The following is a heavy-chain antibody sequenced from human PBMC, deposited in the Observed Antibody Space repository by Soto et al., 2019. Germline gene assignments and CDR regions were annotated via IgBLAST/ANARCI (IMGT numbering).Heavy chain of an antibody. J-gene: IGHJ4*02. CDR1: GYTFTSYA. CDR2: INAGNGST. V-gene: IGHV1-3*01. Sequence: ASVKVSCKASGYTFTSYAMHWVRQAPGQRLEWMGWINAGNGSTKYSQKFQGRVTITRDTSARTAYMALSSLRSEATAVYYCARSIVLVTALGYWHRVTLVTVS. D-gene: IGHD2-21*02. CDR3: ARSIVLVTALGY.